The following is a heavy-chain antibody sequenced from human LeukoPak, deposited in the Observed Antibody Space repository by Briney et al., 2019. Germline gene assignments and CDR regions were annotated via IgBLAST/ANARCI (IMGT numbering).Heavy chain of an antibody. Sequence: GGSLRLSCAASGFTFSSDAMSWVRQAPGKGLEWVSAISGSGGSTYYADSVKGRFTISRDNSKNTLYLQMNSLRAEDTAVYYCAKRYCSGGSCSDYYGMDVWGQGTTVTVSS. CDR3: AKRYCSGGSCSDYYGMDV. CDR1: GFTFSSDA. V-gene: IGHV3-23*01. J-gene: IGHJ6*02. CDR2: ISGSGGST. D-gene: IGHD2-15*01.